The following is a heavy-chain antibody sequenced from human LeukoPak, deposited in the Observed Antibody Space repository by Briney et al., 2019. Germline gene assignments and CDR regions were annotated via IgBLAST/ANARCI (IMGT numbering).Heavy chain of an antibody. CDR1: RFTFNNFA. Sequence: GRSLRLSCAASRFTFNNFAMHWVRQAPGKGLEWVAVISSDASNKYYADSVKGRFTISRDNAKNSLYLQMNSLRAEDTAVYYCARETYGIFDYWGQGTLVTVSS. D-gene: IGHD4-17*01. V-gene: IGHV3-30-3*01. J-gene: IGHJ4*02. CDR2: ISSDASNK. CDR3: ARETYGIFDY.